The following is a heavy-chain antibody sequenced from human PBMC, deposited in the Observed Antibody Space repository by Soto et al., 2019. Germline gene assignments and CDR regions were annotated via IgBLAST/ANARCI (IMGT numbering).Heavy chain of an antibody. CDR2: ISSSGSTI. D-gene: IGHD3-10*01. V-gene: IGHV3-48*03. CDR3: ARDRRGDSIHNVDY. CDR1: GFAFSSYE. Sequence: EVQLVESGGGLLQPGGSLRLSCAASGFAFSSYEMNWVRQAPGKGLEWISYISSSGSTIYYADSVKGRFTISRDNAKSSLFLQMNNLRVEDTAVYYCARDRRGDSIHNVDYWGQGTLVTVSS. J-gene: IGHJ4*02.